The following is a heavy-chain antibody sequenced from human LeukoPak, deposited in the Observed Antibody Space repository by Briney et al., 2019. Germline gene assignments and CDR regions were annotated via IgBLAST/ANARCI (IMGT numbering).Heavy chain of an antibody. J-gene: IGHJ4*02. CDR3: ARTNLDCKNGVCYDY. D-gene: IGHD2-8*01. CDR2: ISAYNGKT. CDR1: DYTFTNYG. V-gene: IGHV1-18*01. Sequence: ASLKVSCKASDYTFTNYGVSWVRQAPGQGLEWMGWISAYNGKTYYAQKFQGRVTVTTDTSTTTAYMDLRSRRSDDTDVYYCARTNLDCKNGVCYDYWGQGTPVTVSS.